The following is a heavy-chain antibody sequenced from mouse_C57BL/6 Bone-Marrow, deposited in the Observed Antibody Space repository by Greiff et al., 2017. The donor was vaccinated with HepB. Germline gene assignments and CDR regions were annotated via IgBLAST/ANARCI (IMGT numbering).Heavy chain of an antibody. CDR1: GYTFTGYW. J-gene: IGHJ2*01. CDR3: ARRKEGDY. CDR2: ILPGSGST. Sequence: VKLMESGAELMKPGASVKLSCTATGYTFTGYWIEWVKQRPGHGLEWIGEILPGSGSTNYHEKFKGKATFTADTSSNTAYMQRSSLTTEDSAIYYCARRKEGDYWGQGTTLTVSS. V-gene: IGHV1-9*01.